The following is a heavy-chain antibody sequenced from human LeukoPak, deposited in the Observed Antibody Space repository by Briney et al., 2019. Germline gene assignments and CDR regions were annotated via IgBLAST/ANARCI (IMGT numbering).Heavy chain of an antibody. CDR1: GFTFSSYG. D-gene: IGHD5-18*01. CDR2: IRYDGSNK. Sequence: GGSLRLSCAASGFTFSSYGMHWVRQAPGKGLEWVTFIRYDGSNKYYAVSVKGRFTISRDNSKNTLDLQMNSLRGEDTAVYYCAGVPGEKIQLWFRVDPNDAFDIWGQGTMVTVSS. CDR3: AGVPGEKIQLWFRVDPNDAFDI. J-gene: IGHJ3*02. V-gene: IGHV3-30*02.